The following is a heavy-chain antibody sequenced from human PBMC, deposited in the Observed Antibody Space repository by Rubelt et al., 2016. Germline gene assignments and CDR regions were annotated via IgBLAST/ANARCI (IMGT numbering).Heavy chain of an antibody. CDR2: INHSGST. J-gene: IGHJ6*04. Sequence: QVQLQQWGAGLLKPSETLSLTCAVYGGSFSGYYWSWIRQPPGKGLEWIGEINHSGSTNYNPSLKRRVTISVDTSKNHFSLKLSSVTAAYTAVYYCARVTTVTTGLMYVWGKGTTVTVSS. CDR3: ARVTTVTTGLMYV. D-gene: IGHD4-11*01. V-gene: IGHV4-34*01. CDR1: GGSFSGYY.